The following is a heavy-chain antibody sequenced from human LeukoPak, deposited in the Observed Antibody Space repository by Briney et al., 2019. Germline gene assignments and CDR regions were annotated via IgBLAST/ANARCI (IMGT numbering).Heavy chain of an antibody. V-gene: IGHV4-39*07. CDR3: ARDVGPSTVTLFDY. CDR2: IYYSGST. D-gene: IGHD4-17*01. CDR1: GGSISTSNYY. Sequence: KSSETLSLTCTVSGGSISTSNYYWGWIRQPPGKGLEWIGSIYYSGSTYYNPSLKSRVTISVDTSKNQFSLKLSSVTAADTAVYYCARDVGPSTVTLFDYWGQGTLVTVSS. J-gene: IGHJ4*02.